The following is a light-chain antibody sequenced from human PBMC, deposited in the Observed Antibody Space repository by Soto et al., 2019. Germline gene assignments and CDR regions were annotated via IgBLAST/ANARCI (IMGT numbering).Light chain of an antibody. Sequence: QSALTQPASVSGSPGQSITISCTGTSSDVGGYNYVSWYQQHPGKAPKLIIYEVSNRPSGVSNRFSGSKSGNTASLTISGLQADDEDDYYCSSYTSSSTLVFGTGTKLTVL. J-gene: IGLJ1*01. CDR3: SSYTSSSTLV. CDR2: EVS. V-gene: IGLV2-14*01. CDR1: SSDVGGYNY.